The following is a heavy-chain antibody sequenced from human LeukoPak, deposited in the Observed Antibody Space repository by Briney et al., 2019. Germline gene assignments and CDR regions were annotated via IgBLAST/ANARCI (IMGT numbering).Heavy chain of an antibody. J-gene: IGHJ6*03. CDR2: INHSGST. CDR1: GGSFSGYY. V-gene: IGHV4-34*01. D-gene: IGHD2/OR15-2a*01. Sequence: SETLSLTCAVYGGSFSGYYWSWIRQPPGKGLEWIGEINHSGSTNYNPSLKSRVTISVDTSKNQFSLKLSSVTAADTAIYYCARQISDYYYYYMDVWGEGITVTVSS. CDR3: ARQISDYYYYYMDV.